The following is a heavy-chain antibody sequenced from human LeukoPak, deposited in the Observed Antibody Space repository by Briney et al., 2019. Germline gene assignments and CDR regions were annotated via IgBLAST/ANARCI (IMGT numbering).Heavy chain of an antibody. CDR1: GGSFSGFY. J-gene: IGHJ2*01. CDR2: INHSRST. CDR3: ARVPKYFDL. V-gene: IGHV4-34*01. Sequence: PETLSLTCAVYGGSFSGFYWTWIRQPPGKGLEWIGQINHSRSTHYNPSLKSRVTISVDTSKNQFSLKLSSVTAADTAVYYCARVPKYFDLWGRGTLVTVSS.